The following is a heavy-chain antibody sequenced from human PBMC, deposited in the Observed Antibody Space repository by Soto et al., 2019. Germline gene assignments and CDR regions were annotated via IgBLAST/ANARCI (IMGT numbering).Heavy chain of an antibody. V-gene: IGHV3-30*18. D-gene: IGHD6-6*01. CDR2: ISYDGSNK. CDR1: GFTFSSYG. Sequence: QVQLVESGGGVVQPGRSLRLSCAASGFTFSSYGMHWVRQAPGKGLEWVAVISYDGSNKYCADSVKGRFTISRDNSKNTLYLQMNSLRAEDTAVYYCAKDTYSSSSLGAYYYGMDVWGQGTTVTVSS. CDR3: AKDTYSSSSLGAYYYGMDV. J-gene: IGHJ6*02.